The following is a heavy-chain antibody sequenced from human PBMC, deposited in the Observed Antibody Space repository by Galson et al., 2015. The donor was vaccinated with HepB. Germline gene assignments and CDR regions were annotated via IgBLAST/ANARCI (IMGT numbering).Heavy chain of an antibody. CDR2: ISTSSSYT. J-gene: IGHJ6*02. Sequence: SLRLSCAASGFTFRSYAMNWVRQAPGKGLEWISYISTSSSYTNYADSVKGRFTISRDNAKNSLFLQMNSLRAEDTAVYYCARAGDYYYYYGMDVWGQGTTVTVSS. D-gene: IGHD1-26*01. V-gene: IGHV3-11*06. CDR1: GFTFRSYA. CDR3: ARAGDYYYYYGMDV.